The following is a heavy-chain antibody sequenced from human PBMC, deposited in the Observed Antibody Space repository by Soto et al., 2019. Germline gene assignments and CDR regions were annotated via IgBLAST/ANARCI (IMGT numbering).Heavy chain of an antibody. J-gene: IGHJ4*02. D-gene: IGHD5-12*01. Sequence: SETLSLTCTVSGGSISSYYWSWIRQPPGKGLEWIGYIYYSGSTNYNPSLKSRVTISVDTSKNRFSLKLSSVTAADTAVYYCAGLGDIVATIDYWGQGTLVTVS. V-gene: IGHV4-59*08. CDR2: IYYSGST. CDR1: GGSISSYY. CDR3: AGLGDIVATIDY.